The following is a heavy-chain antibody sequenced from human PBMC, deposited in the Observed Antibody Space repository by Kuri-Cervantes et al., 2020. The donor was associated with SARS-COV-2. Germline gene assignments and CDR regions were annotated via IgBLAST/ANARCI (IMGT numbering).Heavy chain of an antibody. CDR1: GFTFSSYS. J-gene: IGHJ3*02. Sequence: GESLKISCAASGFTFSSYSMNWVRQAPGKGLEWVSYISSSSGTIYYADSVKGRFTISRDNAKNSLYLQMNSLRAEDTAVYYCARDDEVTTHYGAAFDIWGQGTMVTVSS. CDR3: ARDDEVTTHYGAAFDI. V-gene: IGHV3-48*01. CDR2: ISSSSGTI. D-gene: IGHD4-11*01.